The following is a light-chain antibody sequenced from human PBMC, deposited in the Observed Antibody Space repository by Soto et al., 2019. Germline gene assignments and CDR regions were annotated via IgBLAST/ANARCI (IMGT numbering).Light chain of an antibody. J-gene: IGKJ4*01. CDR3: QQYGSSALT. CDR1: QSVTSSY. V-gene: IGKV3-20*01. Sequence: EIVLTQSPGTLSLSPGERATLSCRASQSVTSSYLAWYQHKPGQAPRLLIYGASSRTIGIPDRFRGSGSGTDFTLTISRLEPEDFAVYYCQQYGSSALTFGGGTKVDIK. CDR2: GAS.